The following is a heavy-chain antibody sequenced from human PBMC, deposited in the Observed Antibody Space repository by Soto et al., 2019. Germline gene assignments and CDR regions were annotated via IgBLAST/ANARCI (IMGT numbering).Heavy chain of an antibody. CDR2: INHRGGA. D-gene: IGHD3-3*01. CDR1: NGSFTDYF. V-gene: IGHV4-34*01. J-gene: IGHJ5*02. Sequence: SETLSLTCAAHNGSFTDYFWTWIRQSPGRGLGWIGEINHRGGATYNPSLRSRVTISIDTSKNHFSLSLRSLTAADTAVYYCVARGMTYDFLSGPHPFDPWGHGTLVTVSS. CDR3: VARGMTYDFLSGPHPFDP.